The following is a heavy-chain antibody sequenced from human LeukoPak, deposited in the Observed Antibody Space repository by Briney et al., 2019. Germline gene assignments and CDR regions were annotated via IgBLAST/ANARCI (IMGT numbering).Heavy chain of an antibody. J-gene: IGHJ4*02. D-gene: IGHD3-10*01. CDR1: GGSFSGYY. CDR3: ARQPITMVRGVIITS. V-gene: IGHV4-34*01. Sequence: PSETLSLTCAVYGGSFSGYYWSWLRQPPGKGLEWIGEINHSGSTNYNPSLKSRVTISVDTSKNQFSLKLSSVTAADTAVYYCARQPITMVRGVIITSWGQGTLVTVSS. CDR2: INHSGST.